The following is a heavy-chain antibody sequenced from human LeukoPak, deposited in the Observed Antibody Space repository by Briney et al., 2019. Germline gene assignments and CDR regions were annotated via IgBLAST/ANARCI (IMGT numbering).Heavy chain of an antibody. CDR1: GYTFNGHY. CDR3: ARASGSYWWFDS. V-gene: IGHV1-2*02. CDR2: VNPNSGDT. Sequence: ASVKVSCKASGYTFNGHYLHWVRQAPGQGLEWMGCVNPNSGDTNYAQKFQGSVTMTRDTSISTVYMELSRLRSDDTAVYYCARASGSYWWFDSWGQGTLVTVSS. J-gene: IGHJ5*01. D-gene: IGHD1-26*01.